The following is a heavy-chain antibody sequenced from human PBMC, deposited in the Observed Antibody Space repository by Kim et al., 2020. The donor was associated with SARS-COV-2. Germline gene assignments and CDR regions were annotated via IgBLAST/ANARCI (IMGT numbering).Heavy chain of an antibody. D-gene: IGHD3-10*01. J-gene: IGHJ4*02. CDR3: ARDSNRGSY. Sequence: ASVKVSCKASGYTFTTYTINWVRQAPGQGLEWMGWINTNTGNPTYAQGFTGRFVFSLDTTVGTAYLQISSLKAEDTAVYYCARDSNRGSYWGQGTLVTVSS. CDR2: INTNTGNP. V-gene: IGHV7-4-1*02. CDR1: GYTFTTYT.